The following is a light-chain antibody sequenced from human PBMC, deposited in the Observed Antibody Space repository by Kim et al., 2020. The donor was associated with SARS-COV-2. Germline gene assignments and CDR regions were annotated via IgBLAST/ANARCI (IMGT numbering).Light chain of an antibody. Sequence: AAAGDRVTITCRASQTISSWLAWYQQKPGKAPKLLIDKASILESGVPSRFSGSGSGTEFTLTISSLQPDDFATYYCQQYNTYTWAFGPGTKVDIK. V-gene: IGKV1-5*03. CDR3: QQYNTYTWA. CDR2: KAS. J-gene: IGKJ1*01. CDR1: QTISSW.